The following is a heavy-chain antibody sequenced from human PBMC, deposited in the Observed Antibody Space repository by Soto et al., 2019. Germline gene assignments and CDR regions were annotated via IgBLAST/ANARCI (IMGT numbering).Heavy chain of an antibody. CDR3: AREWQGDYYGSGSYKDY. CDR2: IIPIFGTA. Sequence: QVQLVQSGAEVKKPGSSVKVSCKASGGTFSSYDISWVRQAPGQGLEWMGGIIPIFGTANYAQKFQGRVTITADESTSTAYMELSSLRSEDTDVYYCAREWQGDYYGSGSYKDYWGQGTLVTVSS. J-gene: IGHJ4*02. V-gene: IGHV1-69*12. D-gene: IGHD3-10*01. CDR1: GGTFSSYD.